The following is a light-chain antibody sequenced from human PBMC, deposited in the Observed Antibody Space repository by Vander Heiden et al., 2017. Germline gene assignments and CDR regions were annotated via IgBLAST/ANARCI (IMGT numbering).Light chain of an antibody. CDR1: KLGDKY. CDR3: QEWDSSIPWV. V-gene: IGLV3-1*01. Sequence: SYELTQPPSVSVSPGPTASITCSGDKLGDKYACWYQQKPGQSPGRGIYQDSKRTSGIPERFSASNSGNTATMTIRGTQAMDEAYYDCQEWDSSIPWVFGGGTKLTVL. J-gene: IGLJ3*02. CDR2: QDS.